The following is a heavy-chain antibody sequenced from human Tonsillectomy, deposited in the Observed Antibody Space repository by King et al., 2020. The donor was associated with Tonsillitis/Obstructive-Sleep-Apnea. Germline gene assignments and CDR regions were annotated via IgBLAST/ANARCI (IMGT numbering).Heavy chain of an antibody. CDR2: INPSDGFT. J-gene: IGHJ6*02. CDR3: AGGREGRQQPAGRDV. CDR1: GYTFTNYY. D-gene: IGHD6-13*01. Sequence: VQLVESGAEVKKPGASVKVSCETSGYTFTNYYIHWVRQAPGQGLEWMGIINPSDGFTNYAQKFQGRVTMTSDTSSSTLYMELSSLRSEDTGVYYCAGGREGRQQPAGRDVWGQGPTVTVSS. V-gene: IGHV1-46*01.